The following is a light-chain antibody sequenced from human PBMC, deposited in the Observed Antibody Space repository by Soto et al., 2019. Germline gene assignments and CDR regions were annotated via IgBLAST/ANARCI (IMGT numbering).Light chain of an antibody. J-gene: IGKJ2*01. CDR3: QQYGSSPNT. Sequence: EIVLTQSPGTLSLSPGERATLSCRASQSVRSSYLAWYQQKPGQAPRLLIYGASSRATGIPDRFSGSGSGTDFPLTISRLEPEDFAVYYCQQYGSSPNTFGQGTKLEIK. CDR2: GAS. CDR1: QSVRSSY. V-gene: IGKV3-20*01.